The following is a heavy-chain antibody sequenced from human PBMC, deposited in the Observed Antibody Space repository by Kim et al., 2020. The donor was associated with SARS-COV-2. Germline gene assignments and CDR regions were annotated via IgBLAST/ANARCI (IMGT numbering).Heavy chain of an antibody. CDR3: ARGGTVTTSPYWGY. V-gene: IGHV3-21*01. CDR2: ISSSSSYI. D-gene: IGHD4-17*01. J-gene: IGHJ4*02. CDR1: GFTFSSYS. Sequence: GGSLRLSCAASGFTFSSYSMNWVRQAPGKGLEWVSSISSSSSYIYYADSVKGRFTISRDNAKNSLYLQMNSLRAEDTAVYYCARGGTVTTSPYWGYWGQGTLVTVSS.